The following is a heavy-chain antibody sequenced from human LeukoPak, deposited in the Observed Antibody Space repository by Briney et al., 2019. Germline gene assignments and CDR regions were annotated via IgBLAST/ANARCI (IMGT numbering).Heavy chain of an antibody. CDR2: IIPIFGTA. CDR1: GGTFSSYA. V-gene: IGHV1-69*06. D-gene: IGHD6-19*01. Sequence: SVKVSCKASGGTFSSYAISWVRQAAGQGLEWMGGIIPIFGTANYAQKFQGRVTITADKSTSTAYMELSSLRSEDTAVYYCARDSSSGWYEGFDYWGQGTLVTVSS. CDR3: ARDSSSGWYEGFDY. J-gene: IGHJ4*02.